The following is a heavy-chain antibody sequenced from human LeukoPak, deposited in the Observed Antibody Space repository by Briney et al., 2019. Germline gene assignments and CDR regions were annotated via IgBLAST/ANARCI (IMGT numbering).Heavy chain of an antibody. J-gene: IGHJ6*03. D-gene: IGHD6-13*01. CDR1: RVYISSSY. CDR3: VRLRMAAVDNHYYYMDV. V-gene: IGHV4-59*08. Sequence: SETLSLTCSVSRVYISSSYWSWIRQPPGKGLEWIGYIYYSGSTNYNSSLQSRLTISIETSKNQFSLKLSSVTAAYTAVYYCVRLRMAAVDNHYYYMDVWGKGTTVTVSS. CDR2: IYYSGST.